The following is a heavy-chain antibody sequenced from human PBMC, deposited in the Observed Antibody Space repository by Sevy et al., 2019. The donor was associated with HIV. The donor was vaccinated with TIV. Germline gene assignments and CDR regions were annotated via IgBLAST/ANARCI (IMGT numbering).Heavy chain of an antibody. J-gene: IGHJ4*02. CDR3: ARLDGRDGYNDDY. CDR2: IYYSGST. CDR1: GGSISSSSYY. D-gene: IGHD5-12*01. Sequence: SETPSLTCTVSGGSISSSSYYWGWIRQPPGKGLEWIGSIYYSGSTYYNPSLKSRVTISVDTSKNQFSLKLSSVTAADTAVYYCARLDGRDGYNDDYWGQGTLVTVSS. V-gene: IGHV4-39*01.